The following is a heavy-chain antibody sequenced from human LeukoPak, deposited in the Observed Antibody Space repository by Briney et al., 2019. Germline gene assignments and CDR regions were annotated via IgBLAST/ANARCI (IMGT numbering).Heavy chain of an antibody. J-gene: IGHJ4*02. D-gene: IGHD3-22*01. Sequence: SETLSLTCTVSGGSISSYYWGWIRQPPGKGLEWIGSIYYSGSTYYNPSLKSRVTISVDTSKNQFSLKLSSVTAADTAVYYCAIGGVTMIVENYWGQGTLVTVSS. V-gene: IGHV4-39*07. CDR3: AIGGVTMIVENY. CDR2: IYYSGST. CDR1: GGSISSYY.